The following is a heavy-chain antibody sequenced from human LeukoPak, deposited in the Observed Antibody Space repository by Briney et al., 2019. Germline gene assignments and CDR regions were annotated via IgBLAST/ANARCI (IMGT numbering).Heavy chain of an antibody. CDR2: MNPNSGNT. CDR3: ARDGHFWTGPEGMDV. Sequence: ASVKVSCKASGYTFTSCDINWVRQATGQGLEWMGWMNPNSGNTGYAQKFQGRVTMTRNTSISTAYMELSSLRSEDTAVYYCARDGHFWTGPEGMDVWGTRTTVTVSS. CDR1: GYTFTSCD. J-gene: IGHJ6*04. D-gene: IGHD3/OR15-3a*01. V-gene: IGHV1-8*01.